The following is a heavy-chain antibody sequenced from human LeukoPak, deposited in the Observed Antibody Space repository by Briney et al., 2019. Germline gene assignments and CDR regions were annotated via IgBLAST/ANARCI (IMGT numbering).Heavy chain of an antibody. V-gene: IGHV1-18*01. CDR3: ARDYCRDTSCQDGLFDY. Sequence: ASVKVSCKASGYTFINYGISWVRQAPGEGLQWLGWIDTFKGNTTYVQRLQGRVTVTMDTSTSTAYMELRSLRSDDTAVYYCARDYCRDTSCQDGLFDYWGQGTLVTVSS. CDR1: GYTFINYG. J-gene: IGHJ4*02. D-gene: IGHD2-2*01. CDR2: IDTFKGNT.